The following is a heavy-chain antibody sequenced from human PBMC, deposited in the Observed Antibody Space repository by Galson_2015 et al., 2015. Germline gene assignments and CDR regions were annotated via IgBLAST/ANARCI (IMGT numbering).Heavy chain of an antibody. CDR1: GYIFTNYY. J-gene: IGHJ4*02. Sequence: QSGAEVKKPGESLRISCKGSGYIFTNYYISWVRQMPGKGLEWMGRIDPSDSYTNYSPSFQGHVTFSADKSISTAYLQWSSLKASDTAMYYCARLGAYYYDRSDYYWGQGTLVTVSS. D-gene: IGHD3-22*01. CDR2: IDPSDSYT. CDR3: ARLGAYYYDRSDYY. V-gene: IGHV5-10-1*01.